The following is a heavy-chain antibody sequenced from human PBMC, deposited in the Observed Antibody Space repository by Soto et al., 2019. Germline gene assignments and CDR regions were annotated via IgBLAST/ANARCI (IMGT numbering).Heavy chain of an antibody. J-gene: IGHJ5*02. CDR2: INHSGST. CDR1: GGSFRGYY. D-gene: IGHD2-15*01. CDR3: ARDRIVVVVAATPGWFDP. V-gene: IGHV4-34*01. Sequence: SETLSLTCAVYGGSFRGYYWSLIRQPPGKGLEWIGEINHSGSTNYNPSLKSRVTISVDTSKNQFSLKLSSVTAADTAVYYCARDRIVVVVAATPGWFDPWGQGTLVTVSS.